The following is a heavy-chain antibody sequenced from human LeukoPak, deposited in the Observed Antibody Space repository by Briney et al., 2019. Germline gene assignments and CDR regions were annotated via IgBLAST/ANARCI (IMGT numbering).Heavy chain of an antibody. CDR3: LRDFDY. CDR2: ISYDGTNK. CDR1: GFTFSTYG. J-gene: IGHJ4*02. V-gene: IGHV3-30*03. Sequence: GGSLRLSCAASGFTFSTYGMHWVRQAPGKGLEWVAVISYDGTNKYYADSVKGRFTLSRDNSKNTLHLQMNSLRAEDTAVYYCLRDFDYWGQGTLVTVSS.